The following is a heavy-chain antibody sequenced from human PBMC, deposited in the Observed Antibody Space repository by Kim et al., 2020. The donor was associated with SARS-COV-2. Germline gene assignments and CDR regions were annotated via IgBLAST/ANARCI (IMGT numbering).Heavy chain of an antibody. V-gene: IGHV3-11*01. CDR1: GFTFSDYY. Sequence: GGSLRLSCAASGFTFSDYYMSWIRQAPGKGLEWVSYISSSGSTIYYADSVKGRFTISRDNAKNSLYLQMNSLRAEDTAVYYCARDRYSGYLPGNYYGMDVWGQGTTVTVSS. J-gene: IGHJ6*02. CDR3: ARDRYSGYLPGNYYGMDV. CDR2: ISSSGSTI. D-gene: IGHD5-12*01.